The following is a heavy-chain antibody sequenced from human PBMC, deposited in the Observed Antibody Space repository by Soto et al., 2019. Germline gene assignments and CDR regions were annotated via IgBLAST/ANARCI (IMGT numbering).Heavy chain of an antibody. CDR2: IYPGDSDT. J-gene: IGHJ6*02. D-gene: IGHD6-19*01. CDR3: ARQGPAAVAGPHYGMDV. Sequence: GESLKISCKGSGYSFTSYWIGWVRQMPGKGLEWMGIIYPGDSDTRYSPSFQGQVTISADKSISTAYLQWSSLKASDTAMYYCARQGPAAVAGPHYGMDVWGQGTTVTVSS. V-gene: IGHV5-51*01. CDR1: GYSFTSYW.